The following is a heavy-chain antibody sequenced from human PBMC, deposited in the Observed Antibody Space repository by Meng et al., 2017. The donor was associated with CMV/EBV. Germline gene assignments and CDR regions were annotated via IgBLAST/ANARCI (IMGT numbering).Heavy chain of an antibody. D-gene: IGHD2-2*01. V-gene: IGHV1-8*01. CDR2: MNPNSGNT. J-gene: IGHJ4*02. CDR1: GYTFTSYD. CDR3: ARSVVVVPAAPLRAYFDY. Sequence: ASVKVYCKASGYTFTSYDINWVRQATGQGLEWMGWMNPNSGNTGYAQKFQGRVTMTRNTSISTAYMELSSLRSEDTAVYYCARSVVVVPAAPLRAYFDYWGQGTLVTVSS.